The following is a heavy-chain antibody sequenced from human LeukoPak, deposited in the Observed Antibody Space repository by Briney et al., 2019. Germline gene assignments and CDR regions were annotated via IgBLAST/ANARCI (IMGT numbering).Heavy chain of an antibody. CDR2: IYSDNT. CDR1: GFTVSSNS. CDR3: ARRAGAYSHPYDY. V-gene: IGHV3-53*01. Sequence: GGSLRLSCTVSGFTVSSNSMSWVPKAPGKGLEWVSFIYSDNTHYSDSVKGRFTISRDNSKNSLYLQMNSLRAEDTAVYYCARRAGAYSHPYDYWGQGTLVTVSS. J-gene: IGHJ4*02. D-gene: IGHD4/OR15-4a*01.